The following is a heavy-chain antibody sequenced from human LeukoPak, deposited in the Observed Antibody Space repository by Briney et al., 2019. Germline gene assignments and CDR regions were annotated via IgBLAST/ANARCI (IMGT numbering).Heavy chain of an antibody. J-gene: IGHJ5*02. CDR1: GGSFCGYY. D-gene: IGHD6-13*01. V-gene: IGHV4-34*01. Sequence: PSETLSLTSAVSGGSFCGYYWSWIRQPPGKGLEWIGEINHSGSTNYNPSLKRRVTISVDTAKNQSSLNLSSVTAADTAVYYCARGPRASSSWYAWFDPWGQGTLVTVSS. CDR3: ARGPRASSSWYAWFDP. CDR2: INHSGST.